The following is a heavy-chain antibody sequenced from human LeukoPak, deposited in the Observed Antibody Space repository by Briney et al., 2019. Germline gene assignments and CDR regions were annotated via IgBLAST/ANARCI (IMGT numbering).Heavy chain of an antibody. D-gene: IGHD2-15*01. Sequence: ASVKVSCKASGYTFTSYGISWVRQAPGQGLEWMGWISAYNGNTNYAQKLQGRVTMTTDTSTSTAYMELRSLRSDDTAVYYCARDGGYCSGGSCYPINWFDPGGQGTLVTVSS. V-gene: IGHV1-18*01. CDR1: GYTFTSYG. J-gene: IGHJ5*02. CDR2: ISAYNGNT. CDR3: ARDGGYCSGGSCYPINWFDP.